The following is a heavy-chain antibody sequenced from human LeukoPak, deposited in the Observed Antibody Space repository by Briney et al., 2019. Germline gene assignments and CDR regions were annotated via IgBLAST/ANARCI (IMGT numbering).Heavy chain of an antibody. CDR2: IYYSGST. CDR1: GGSISSGGYY. V-gene: IGHV4-31*03. CDR3: ARECRTQCIAEYGSGSHPLS. Sequence: SETLSLTCTVSGGSISSGGYYWSWIRQHPGKGLECIGYIYYSGSTYYNPSLKSRVTISVDTSKNQFSLKLSSVTAADTAVYYCARECRTQCIAEYGSGSHPLSWGQGTLVTVSS. J-gene: IGHJ5*02. D-gene: IGHD3-10*01.